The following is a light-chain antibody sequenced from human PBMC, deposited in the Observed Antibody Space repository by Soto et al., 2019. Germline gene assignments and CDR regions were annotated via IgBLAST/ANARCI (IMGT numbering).Light chain of an antibody. CDR2: DTS. CDR1: QSVSSY. J-gene: IGKJ1*01. Sequence: EIVLRQSPVTLSLSPGERATLSCRASQSVSSYLAWYQQRPGQAHRLLIYDTSNRATGIPANFSGSGSGTDFTLTISTLEPEDFAVYYCQQYNNWPRTFGQGTKVDIK. CDR3: QQYNNWPRT. V-gene: IGKV3-11*01.